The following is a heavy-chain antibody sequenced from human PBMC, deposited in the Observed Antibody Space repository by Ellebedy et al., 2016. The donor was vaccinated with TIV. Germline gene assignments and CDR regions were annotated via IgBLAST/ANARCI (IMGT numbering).Heavy chain of an antibody. D-gene: IGHD3-22*01. CDR3: TTDYYDSSGYSLGYYFDY. CDR2: IKSKTDGGTT. V-gene: IGHV3-15*01. J-gene: IGHJ4*02. Sequence: GESLKTSCAASGFTFSNAWMSWVRQAPGKGLEWVGRIKSKTDGGTTDYAAPVKGRFTISRDDSKNTLYLQMNSLKTEETAVYYCTTDYYDSSGYSLGYYFDYWGQGTLVTVSS. CDR1: GFTFSNAW.